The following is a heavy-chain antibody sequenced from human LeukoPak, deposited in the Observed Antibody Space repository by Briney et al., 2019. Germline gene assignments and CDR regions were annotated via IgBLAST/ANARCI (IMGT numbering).Heavy chain of an antibody. Sequence: SETLSLTCTVSGGSISSYYWSWIRQPPGKGLESIGYIYYSGSTNYNPSLKSRVTISVDTSKNQFSLKLSSVTAADTAVYYCAREGQWLDYWGQGTLVTVSS. CDR1: GGSISSYY. V-gene: IGHV4-59*01. CDR2: IYYSGST. D-gene: IGHD6-19*01. CDR3: AREGQWLDY. J-gene: IGHJ4*02.